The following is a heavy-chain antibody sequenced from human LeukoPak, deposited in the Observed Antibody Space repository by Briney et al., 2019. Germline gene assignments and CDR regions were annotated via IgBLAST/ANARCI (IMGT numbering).Heavy chain of an antibody. J-gene: IGHJ4*02. CDR1: GFTFSSYG. D-gene: IGHD3-22*01. CDR2: ISADGHST. V-gene: IGHV3-23*01. Sequence: GGSLRLSCAASGFTFSSYGMHWVRQAPGKGLGWVSGISADGHSTYYADSVKGRFTISRDNSKNTLYLQMNSLRAEDTALYYCAKHDTSTRTQVDSWGQGTLVTVSS. CDR3: AKHDTSTRTQVDS.